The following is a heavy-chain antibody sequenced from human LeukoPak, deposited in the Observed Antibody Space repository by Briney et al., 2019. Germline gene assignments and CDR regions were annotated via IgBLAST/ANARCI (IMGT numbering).Heavy chain of an antibody. Sequence: GGSLRLSCAASGFTFSSYAMSWVRQAPGKGLEWVSGISGSGGSTYYADSVKGRFTIFRDNSKNTLYLQMNSLRAEDTAVYYCARAQYYSDSTGYYYLHYWGQGTLVTVSS. CDR1: GFTFSSYA. D-gene: IGHD3-22*01. V-gene: IGHV3-23*01. CDR2: ISGSGGST. J-gene: IGHJ4*02. CDR3: ARAQYYSDSTGYYYLHY.